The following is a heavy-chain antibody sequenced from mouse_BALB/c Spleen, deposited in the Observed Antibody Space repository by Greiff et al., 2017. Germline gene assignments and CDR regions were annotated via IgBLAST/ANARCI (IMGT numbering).Heavy chain of an antibody. CDR2: ISSGSSTI. J-gene: IGHJ4*01. V-gene: IGHV5-17*02. CDR3: ARSDGNYPYYAMDY. D-gene: IGHD2-1*01. CDR1: GFTFSSFG. Sequence: DVKLQESGGGLVQPGGSRKLSCAASGFTFSSFGMHWVRQAPEKGLEWVAYISSGSSTIYYADTVKGRFTISRDNPKNTLFLQMTSLRSEDTAMYYCARSDGNYPYYAMDYWGQGTSVTVSS.